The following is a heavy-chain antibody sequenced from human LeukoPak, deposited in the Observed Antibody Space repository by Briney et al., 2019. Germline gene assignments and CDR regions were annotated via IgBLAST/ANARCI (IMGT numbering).Heavy chain of an antibody. CDR3: ARHATPGEANDAFDD. D-gene: IGHD1-14*01. J-gene: IGHJ3*01. CDR2: IYYTGST. CDR1: GGSISSSSYY. V-gene: IGHV4-39*01. Sequence: SETLSLTCTVSGGSISSSSYYWGWIRQPPGKGLEWSGSIYYTGSTYYNPSLKSRVTISVDTSKNQFSLKLSSVTAADTAVYYCARHATPGEANDAFDDWGQGTMVTVSS.